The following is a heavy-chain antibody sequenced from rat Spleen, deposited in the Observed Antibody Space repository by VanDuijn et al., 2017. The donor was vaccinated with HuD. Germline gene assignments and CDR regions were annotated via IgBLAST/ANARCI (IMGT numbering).Heavy chain of an antibody. D-gene: IGHD1-4*01. CDR3: TRDEEYPGQPGDFDY. CDR1: GFTFSSYW. CDR2: IRFDGSST. V-gene: IGHV5-29*01. Sequence: EVQLVESGGGLVQPGRSLKLSCVASGFTFSSYWMYWIRQSPTKGLEWVATIRFDGSSTYYRDSVKGRFTVSRDNAKSTIYLQMNSMRSEDTATYYCTRDEEYPGQPGDFDYWGQGVMVTVSS. J-gene: IGHJ2*01.